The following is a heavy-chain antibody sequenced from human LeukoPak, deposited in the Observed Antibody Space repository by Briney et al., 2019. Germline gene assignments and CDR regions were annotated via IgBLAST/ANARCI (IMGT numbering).Heavy chain of an antibody. CDR1: GYAFTGYY. V-gene: IGHV1-2*02. CDR2: INPNSGGR. D-gene: IGHD2-2*02. Sequence: ASVKVSCKASGYAFTGYYMHWVRQAPGQGLEGMGWINPNSGGRNYAQKFQGRVTMTRDTSISTAYMELSRLRSDDTAVYYCARERSFEVVVPAAIVYFQHWGQGTLVTVSS. CDR3: ARERSFEVVVPAAIVYFQH. J-gene: IGHJ1*01.